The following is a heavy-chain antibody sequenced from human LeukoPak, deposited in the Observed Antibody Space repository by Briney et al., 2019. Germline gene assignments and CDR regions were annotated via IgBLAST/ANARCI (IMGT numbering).Heavy chain of an antibody. D-gene: IGHD2-2*01. CDR2: INPNSGGT. J-gene: IGHJ4*02. CDR3: AREGRGYCSSTSCYELGGFDY. Sequence: GASVKVSCKASGYTFTGYYMHWVRQAPGQGLEWMGWINPNSGGTNYAQKFQGWVTMTRDTSISTAYMELSRLRSDDTAVYYCAREGRGYCSSTSCYELGGFDYWGQGTLVIVSS. CDR1: GYTFTGYY. V-gene: IGHV1-2*04.